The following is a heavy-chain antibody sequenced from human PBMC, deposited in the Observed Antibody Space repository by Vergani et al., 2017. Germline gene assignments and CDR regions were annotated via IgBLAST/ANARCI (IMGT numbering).Heavy chain of an antibody. CDR3: ARSGADCSSTSCYRRRGAFDI. CDR2: IKQDGSXK. CDR1: GFSFSSYW. V-gene: IGHV3-7*03. J-gene: IGHJ3*02. D-gene: IGHD2-2*02. Sequence: EVQLVESGGGLVQPGGSLRLSCAASGFSFSSYWMSWVRQAPGKGLEWVANIKQDGSXKYYVDSVKGRFTISRDNAKNSLYLQMNSLRAEDTAVYYCARSGADCSSTSCYRRRGAFDIWGQGTMVTVSS.